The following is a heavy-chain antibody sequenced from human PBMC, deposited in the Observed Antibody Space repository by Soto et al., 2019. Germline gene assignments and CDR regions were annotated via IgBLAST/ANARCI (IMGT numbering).Heavy chain of an antibody. V-gene: IGHV3-7*05. J-gene: IGHJ3*02. Sequence: EVQLVESGGTLVQPGGSLRLSCVASGFMFSSYWMTWVRQAPGKGLEWVANIKHDGSEKQYVDSVKGRFTISRDNAKNALYLQIDSLRVDGTAVYFCARDPYDGIFGAFDMWGQGTMVIVSS. CDR1: GFMFSSYW. D-gene: IGHD3-22*01. CDR3: ARDPYDGIFGAFDM. CDR2: IKHDGSEK.